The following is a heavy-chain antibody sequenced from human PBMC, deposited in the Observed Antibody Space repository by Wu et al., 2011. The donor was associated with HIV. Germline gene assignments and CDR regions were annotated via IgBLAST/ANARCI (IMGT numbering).Heavy chain of an antibody. CDR3: ARDESGTSSYYGMDV. J-gene: IGHJ6*02. CDR1: GYTFIDYY. V-gene: IGHV1-69-2*01. Sequence: EVQLVQSGAEVKKPGAIVKISCKASGYTFIDYYIHWVQQAPGKGLEWMGLVDPEDGETIYAEKFQGGVTISADTSTDTAYMELSSLRSDDTAVYYCARDESGTSSYYGMDVWGQGTTVTVSS. CDR2: VDPEDGET. D-gene: IGHD1-26*01.